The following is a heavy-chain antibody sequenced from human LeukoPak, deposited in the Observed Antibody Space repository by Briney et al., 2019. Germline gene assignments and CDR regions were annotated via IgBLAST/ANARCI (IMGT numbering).Heavy chain of an antibody. J-gene: IGHJ5*02. CDR3: TRDRPYTATTWFDT. V-gene: IGHV1-2*02. CDR2: INPNSGGT. CDR1: GYTFAGYH. Sequence: ASVKVSCKASGYTFAGYHVHWVRQAPGQGLEWMDWINPNSGGTNSAQKFQGRVTMTRDTSISTAYMELSGLTSDDTAIYYCTRDRPYTATTWFDTWGQGTLVTVSS. D-gene: IGHD5-18*01.